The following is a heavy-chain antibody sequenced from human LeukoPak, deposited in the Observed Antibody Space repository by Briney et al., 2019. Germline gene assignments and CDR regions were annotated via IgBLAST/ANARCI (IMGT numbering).Heavy chain of an antibody. CDR3: ARDPGIAAAGPPWGWFAP. CDR2: IYTSGST. V-gene: IGHV4-4*07. J-gene: IGHJ5*02. CDR1: GGSISSYY. D-gene: IGHD6-13*01. Sequence: KPSETLSLTCTVSGGSISSYYWSWIRQPAGKGLEWIGRIYTSGSTNYNPSLKSRVTMSVDTSKNQFSLKLSSVTAADTAVYYCARDPGIAAAGPPWGWFAPWGQGTLVTVSS.